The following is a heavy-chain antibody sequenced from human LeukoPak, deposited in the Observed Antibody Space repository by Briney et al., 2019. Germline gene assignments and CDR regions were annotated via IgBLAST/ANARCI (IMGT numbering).Heavy chain of an antibody. CDR1: GYIFTSNW. CDR2: IFPGDSDT. J-gene: IGHJ5*02. D-gene: IGHD3-10*01. CDR3: ARRPLDYYGLPFDP. V-gene: IGHV5-51*01. Sequence: GESLKISCKASGYIFTSNWIAWVRQLPGKGLEWMGIIFPGDSDTRYSPSFQGQVTISADKSISTAYLQWSSLKASDTAMYYCARRPLDYYGLPFDPWGQGTLVTVSS.